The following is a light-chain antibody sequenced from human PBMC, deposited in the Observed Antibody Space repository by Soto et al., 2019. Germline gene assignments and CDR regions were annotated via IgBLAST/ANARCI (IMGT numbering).Light chain of an antibody. J-gene: IGLJ2*01. CDR3: ATWDGSLPGEV. V-gene: IGLV1-51*01. Sequence: QSVLTQPASVSGSPGQSITISCTGTSSDVGAYNYVSWYQQLPGTAPKLLIYDNNKRPSGIPDRFSGSKSGTSGTLDITGLQTGDEADYYCATWDGSLPGEVFGGGTKLTVL. CDR1: SSDVGAYNY. CDR2: DNN.